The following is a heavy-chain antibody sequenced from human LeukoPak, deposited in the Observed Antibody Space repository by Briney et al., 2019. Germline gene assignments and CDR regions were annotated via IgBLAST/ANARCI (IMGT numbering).Heavy chain of an antibody. J-gene: IGHJ3*02. Sequence: PGGSLRLSCAASGFTFGTFAMHWVRQAPGKGLEWVAVMSYDGSNKYYADSVKGRFTISSDNSKNTLYLQMDSLRSEDTAVYYCARGHGGIVVVVRDAFDIWGQGTMVSVSS. D-gene: IGHD2-15*01. CDR3: ARGHGGIVVVVRDAFDI. CDR2: MSYDGSNK. V-gene: IGHV3-30-3*01. CDR1: GFTFGTFA.